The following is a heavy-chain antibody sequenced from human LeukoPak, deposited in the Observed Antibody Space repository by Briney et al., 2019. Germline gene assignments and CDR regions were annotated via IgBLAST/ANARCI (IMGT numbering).Heavy chain of an antibody. D-gene: IGHD6-19*01. CDR2: IYPGDSDT. J-gene: IGHJ5*02. CDR1: GYSFSSYW. V-gene: IGHV5-51*01. Sequence: GESLKISCKGSGYSFSSYWIGWVRQMPGKGLEWMGIIYPGDSDTRYSPSFQGQVTISADKSTSTAYLQWSSLKASDTAMYYCARRKTRAVAGTSWFDPWGQGTLVTVSS. CDR3: ARRKTRAVAGTSWFDP.